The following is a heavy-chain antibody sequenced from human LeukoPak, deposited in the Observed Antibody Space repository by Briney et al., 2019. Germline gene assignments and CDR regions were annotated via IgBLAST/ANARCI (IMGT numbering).Heavy chain of an antibody. D-gene: IGHD3-9*01. CDR3: AKGVWEFDWFFDY. J-gene: IGHJ4*02. CDR1: GFTFSSYG. CDR2: ISRSGATI. V-gene: IGHV3-48*03. Sequence: GGSLRLSCAASGFTFSSYGMNWVRQAPGKGPEWISYISRSGATIYYADSVKGRFTISRDNSKTTLYLQMNSLRAEDTAVYYCAKGVWEFDWFFDYWGQGALVTVSS.